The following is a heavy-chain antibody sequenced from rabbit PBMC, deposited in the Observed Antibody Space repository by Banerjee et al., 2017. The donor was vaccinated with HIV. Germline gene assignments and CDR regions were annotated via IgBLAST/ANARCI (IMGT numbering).Heavy chain of an antibody. CDR3: ARSSGGYPLDYFNL. D-gene: IGHD1-1*01. CDR2: IYTGSSGST. CDR1: GFSFSSIYY. J-gene: IGHJ4*01. V-gene: IGHV1S40*01. Sequence: QSLEESGGDLVKPGASLTLTCTASGFSFSSIYYMCWVRQAPGKGLEWIGCIYTGSSGSTWYASWAKGRFTISKTSSTTVTLQMTSLTAADTATYFCARSSGGYPLDYFNLWGPGTLVTVS.